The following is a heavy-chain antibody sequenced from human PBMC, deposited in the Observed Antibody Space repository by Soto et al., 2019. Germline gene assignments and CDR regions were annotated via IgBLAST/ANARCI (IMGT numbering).Heavy chain of an antibody. D-gene: IGHD3-10*01. CDR1: GFTFGSRA. V-gene: IGHV3-23*01. Sequence: GGSLRLSCVASGFTFGSRAMSWVRQAPGEGLQWVSTITDTGGDAKYADSVRGRFVISRDNSKKTLYLQMTSLTAEDSAMYFCARGSTDSYPGSRIFDFWGRGTLVTVSS. CDR3: ARGSTDSYPGSRIFDF. CDR2: ITDTGGDA. J-gene: IGHJ4*02.